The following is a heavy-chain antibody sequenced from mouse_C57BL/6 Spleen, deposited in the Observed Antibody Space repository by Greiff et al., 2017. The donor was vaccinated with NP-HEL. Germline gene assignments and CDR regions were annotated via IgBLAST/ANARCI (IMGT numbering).Heavy chain of an antibody. J-gene: IGHJ3*01. D-gene: IGHD2-12*01. V-gene: IGHV1-9*01. Sequence: VQLQESGAELLKPGASVKLSCKATGYTFTGYWIEWVKQRPGHGLEWIGEILPGSGSTNYIEKFKGKATFTADTSSNTAYMQLSSLTTEDSAIYYCARYDVGAYWGQGTLVTVSA. CDR2: ILPGSGST. CDR3: ARYDVGAY. CDR1: GYTFTGYW.